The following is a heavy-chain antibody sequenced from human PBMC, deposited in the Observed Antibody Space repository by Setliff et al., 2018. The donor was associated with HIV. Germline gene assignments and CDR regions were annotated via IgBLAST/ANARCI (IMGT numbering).Heavy chain of an antibody. D-gene: IGHD3-10*01. V-gene: IGHV4-34*01. CDR3: ARHRAQRGSGTYYDDWFDS. CDR2: VHYSGRT. CDR1: GGSLSGYY. Sequence: SETLSLTCAAYGGSLSGYYWSWIRQTPGKGLEWIGEVHYSGRTAYNPSLQSRVAISVDMYRNQFFLRLTSVTAADTSVYYCARHRAQRGSGTYYDDWFDSWGQGTPVTVST. J-gene: IGHJ5*01.